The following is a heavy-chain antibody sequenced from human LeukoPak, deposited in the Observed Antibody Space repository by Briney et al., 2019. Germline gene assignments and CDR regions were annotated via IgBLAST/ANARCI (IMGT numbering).Heavy chain of an antibody. CDR3: TTRLQHHFDY. J-gene: IGHJ4*02. D-gene: IGHD4-11*01. CDR2: ISDRARNT. CDR1: EFTFSSYT. V-gene: IGHV3-23*01. Sequence: PGGSLRLSCAASEFTFSSYTMSWVRQTPEKGLEWVSTISDRARNTHYADSVNGRFTISRDDFLDMVYLQMDRLTVEDTAVYYCTTRLQHHFDYWGQGTQVTVSS.